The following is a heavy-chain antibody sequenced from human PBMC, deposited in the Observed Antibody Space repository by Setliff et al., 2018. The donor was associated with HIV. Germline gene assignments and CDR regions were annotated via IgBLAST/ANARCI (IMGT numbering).Heavy chain of an antibody. CDR2: IRGKTYGATT. D-gene: IGHD1-20*01. CDR3: SRGGYNWNPNWFDP. Sequence: GGSLRLSCTTSGFTFGDYAINWIRQSPGKGLEWVGFIRGKTYGATTEYAASVKGRFTISRDDSKSVAYLQMNDLNTDDTAVYYCSRGGYNWNPNWFDPWGQGTLVTVSS. V-gene: IGHV3-49*03. CDR1: GFTFGDYA. J-gene: IGHJ5*02.